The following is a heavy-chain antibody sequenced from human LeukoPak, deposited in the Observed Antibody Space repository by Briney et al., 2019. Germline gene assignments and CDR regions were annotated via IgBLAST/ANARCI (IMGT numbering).Heavy chain of an antibody. CDR2: IYYSGST. Sequence: SETLSLTCTVSGGSISSYYWSWIRQPPGKGLEWIGYIYYSGSTNYNPSLKSRVTISVDTSKNQFSLKLGSVTAADTAVYYCARAQMDAFDIWGQGAMVTVSS. V-gene: IGHV4-59*01. CDR3: ARAQMDAFDI. CDR1: GGSISSYY. J-gene: IGHJ3*02.